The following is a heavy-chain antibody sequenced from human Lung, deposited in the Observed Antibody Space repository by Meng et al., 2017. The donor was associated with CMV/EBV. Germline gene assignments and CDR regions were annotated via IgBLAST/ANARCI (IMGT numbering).Heavy chain of an antibody. CDR3: ARDQPGGYCSDFCYYGMDV. J-gene: IGHJ6*02. V-gene: IGHV3-7*01. Sequence: ESLKISCAASGFTFSIYWMSWVRQAPGKGLEWVANIKEDGTENNYADSVKARFTISRDNTKNSLYLQMNSLRAEDTAVYYCARDQPGGYCSDFCYYGMDVWGQGXTVTVSS. D-gene: IGHD2-2*03. CDR2: IKEDGTEN. CDR1: GFTFSIYW.